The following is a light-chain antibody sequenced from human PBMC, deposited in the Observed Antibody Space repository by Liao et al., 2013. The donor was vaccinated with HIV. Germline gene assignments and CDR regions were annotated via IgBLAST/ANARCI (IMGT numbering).Light chain of an antibody. V-gene: IGLV3-1*01. J-gene: IGLJ1*01. CDR2: QDY. CDR1: ELGDKF. CDR3: QTWDSSTYV. Sequence: SYDLTQPPSVSVSPGQTASITCSGDELGDKFACWYQQKPGQSPVLVIYQDYKRPSGIPERFSGSNSGNTATLTISGIQPVDEGDYYCQTWDSSTYVFGTGTKVTVL.